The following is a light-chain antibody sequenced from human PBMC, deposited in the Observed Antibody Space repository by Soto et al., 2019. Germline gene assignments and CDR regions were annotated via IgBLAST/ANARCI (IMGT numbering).Light chain of an antibody. J-gene: IGKJ2*01. V-gene: IGKV3D-20*02. CDR3: QQRSSRPPMYT. Sequence: EIVLTQSPGTLSLSPGERATLSCRASQSISSSYLAWYQQKPGQAPGLLIYGASKRATGIPARFSGSGSGTDFTLTISSLEPEDFAVYYCQQRSSRPPMYTFGQGTKVEIK. CDR1: QSISSSY. CDR2: GAS.